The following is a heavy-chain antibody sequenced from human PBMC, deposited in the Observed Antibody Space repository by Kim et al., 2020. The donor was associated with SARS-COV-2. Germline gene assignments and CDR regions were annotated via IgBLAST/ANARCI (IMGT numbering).Heavy chain of an antibody. V-gene: IGHV1-69*13. Sequence: SVKVSCKASGGTFSSYAISWVRQAPGQGLEWMGGIIPIFGTANYAQKFQGRVTITADESTSTAYMELSSLRSEDTAVYYCARDRSPYSSGWYGTFDYWGQGTLVTVSS. CDR3: ARDRSPYSSGWYGTFDY. D-gene: IGHD6-19*01. CDR2: IIPIFGTA. CDR1: GGTFSSYA. J-gene: IGHJ4*02.